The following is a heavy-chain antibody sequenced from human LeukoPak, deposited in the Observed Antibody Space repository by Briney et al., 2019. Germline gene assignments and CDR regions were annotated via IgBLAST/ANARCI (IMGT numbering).Heavy chain of an antibody. V-gene: IGHV3-7*01. D-gene: IGHD1-7*01. CDR1: GFTLSSHW. CDR2: IKQDGSEK. J-gene: IGHJ4*02. CDR3: ARWEIRGTAHQLDY. Sequence: PGGSLGLSCAASGFTLSSHWMSWVRQAPGKGLEWVANIKQDGSEKYYVDSVKGRFTISRDNAKNSMYLQMNSLRAEDTAVYYCARWEIRGTAHQLDYWGQGTLVTVSS.